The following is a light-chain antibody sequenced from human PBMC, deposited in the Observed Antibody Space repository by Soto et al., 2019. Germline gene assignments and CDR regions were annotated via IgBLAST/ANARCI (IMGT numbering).Light chain of an antibody. J-gene: IGLJ1*01. CDR1: SSDVGGFNY. Sequence: QSALTQPASVSGSPGQSITSSCTGTSSDVGGFNYVSWYQQHPGKAPKLMIYDVTNRPSGVSYRFSGSKSGNTASLTISGLQAEDEADYYGNSYTSSSPYVCGTGTKLTVL. CDR2: DVT. CDR3: NSYTSSSPYV. V-gene: IGLV2-14*03.